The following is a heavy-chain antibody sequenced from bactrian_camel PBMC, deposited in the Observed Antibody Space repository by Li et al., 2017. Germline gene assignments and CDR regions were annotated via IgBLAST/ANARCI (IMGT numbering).Heavy chain of an antibody. CDR2: IESDGST. CDR3: AADRLDWYEDCSSGHFDRSVRY. V-gene: IGHV3S53*01. CDR1: YTYNEGD. J-gene: IGHJ4*01. D-gene: IGHD6*01. Sequence: HVQLVESGGGSVQAGGSLRLSCGYTYNEGDMAWFRQAPGKEREGVATIESDGSTTYADSVKGRFTISQDNARNTLYLQMNSLKPEDTAMYYCAADRLDWYEDCSSGHFDRSVRYRGQGTQVTVS.